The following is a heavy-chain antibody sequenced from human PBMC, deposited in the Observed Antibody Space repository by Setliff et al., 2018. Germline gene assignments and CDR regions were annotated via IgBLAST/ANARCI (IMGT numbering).Heavy chain of an antibody. Sequence: PGGSLSLSCAASGLTFSSYEMNWVRQAPGKGLEWVSYISGSGSSIFYADSVKGRFTISRDNAKNSLYLQMNSLRAEDTAVYYCARLYRPESRYYFFDYWGQGTLVTVS. J-gene: IGHJ4*02. CDR2: ISGSGSSI. CDR3: ARLYRPESRYYFFDY. CDR1: GLTFSSYE. V-gene: IGHV3-48*03. D-gene: IGHD3-3*01.